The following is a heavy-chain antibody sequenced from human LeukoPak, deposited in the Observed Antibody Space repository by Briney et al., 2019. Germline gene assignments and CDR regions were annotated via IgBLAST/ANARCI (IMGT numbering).Heavy chain of an antibody. CDR2: ISGSGGST. D-gene: IGHD3-3*01. J-gene: IGHJ4*02. CDR3: AKALKQYYDFWSGYNSIDY. CDR1: GFTFSSYA. Sequence: PGGSLRLSCAASGFTFSSYAMSWVRQSPGKELEWVSAISGSGGSTYYADSVKGRFTISRDNSKNTLYLQMNSLRAEDTAVYYCAKALKQYYDFWSGYNSIDYWGQGTLVTVSS. V-gene: IGHV3-23*01.